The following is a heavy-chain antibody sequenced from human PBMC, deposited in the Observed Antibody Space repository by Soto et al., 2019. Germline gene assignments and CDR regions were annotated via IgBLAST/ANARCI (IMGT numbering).Heavy chain of an antibody. D-gene: IGHD6-19*01. CDR1: GGSVNTGNYY. Sequence: QVQLQESGPGLVKPSQALSLTCNVSGGSVNTGNYYWSWIRQSPGKGLEWIGDIYYSGTTYYNPSIKSRILLSMDTSPNQFSMELTSVTAADTAVYFCVRQQWPRGWLDTWGQGTLVTVSS. CDR2: IYYSGTT. CDR3: VRQQWPRGWLDT. J-gene: IGHJ5*02. V-gene: IGHV4-30-4*01.